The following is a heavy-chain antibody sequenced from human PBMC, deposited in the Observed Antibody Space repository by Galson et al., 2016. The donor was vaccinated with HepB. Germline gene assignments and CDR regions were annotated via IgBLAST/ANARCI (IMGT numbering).Heavy chain of an antibody. V-gene: IGHV5-10-1*01. CDR1: GYSFTNYW. Sequence: QSGAEAKKPGESLRISCQGSGYSFTNYWISWVRQMPGKGLEWMGTLDPSDSYTNYSPSFQGHVSIPADHSINTDYLTWSSLKASDNPMYYGSRTSYYRFWFGPWGQGDLVSVSS. J-gene: IGHJ5*02. CDR3: SRTSYYRFWFGP. D-gene: IGHD3-10*01. CDR2: LDPSDSYT.